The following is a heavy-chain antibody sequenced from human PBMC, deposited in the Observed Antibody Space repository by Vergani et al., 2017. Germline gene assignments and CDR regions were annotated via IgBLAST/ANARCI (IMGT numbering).Heavy chain of an antibody. Sequence: EVQLVESGGGLVKPGGSLRLYCAASGFTFSRYSMNWVRQAPGKGLEWVSSISSSSSYIYYADSVKGRFTISRDNAKNSLYLQMNSLRAEDTAVYYCAGNDXMMTFGGGIAMVGGAFDIWGQGTMVTVSS. V-gene: IGHV3-21*01. CDR1: GFTFSRYS. CDR2: ISSSSSYI. J-gene: IGHJ3*02. D-gene: IGHD3-16*02. CDR3: AGNDXMMTFGGGIAMVGGAFDI.